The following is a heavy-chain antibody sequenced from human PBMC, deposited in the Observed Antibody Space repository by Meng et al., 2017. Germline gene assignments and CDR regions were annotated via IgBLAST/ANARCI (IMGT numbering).Heavy chain of an antibody. CDR3: ARRVAVAGNTSRVRWFDP. Sequence: QGHVVQSGAEVTKPGASVKGSCKASGYTFTDYYLHWVRQAPGQGLEWMGWINPHSGGTYFAQNFQGRVTLTSDTSISTAYMELSRLRSDDTAMYYCARRVAVAGNTSRVRWFDPWGQGTLVTVSS. V-gene: IGHV1-2*02. CDR1: GYTFTDYY. D-gene: IGHD6-19*01. CDR2: INPHSGGT. J-gene: IGHJ5*02.